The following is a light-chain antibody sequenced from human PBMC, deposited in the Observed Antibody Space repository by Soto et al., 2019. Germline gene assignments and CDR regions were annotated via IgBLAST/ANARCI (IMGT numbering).Light chain of an antibody. CDR2: GAS. J-gene: IGKJ4*01. Sequence: DIQMTQSPSSLSASVGDRVTITCRASQGIRIDLGWFQQRPGKAPKRLIYGASSLQSGVPSRFSGSGSGTEFTLTINSLQSEDFAVYYCQRYNNWPLTFGGGTKVEN. CDR3: QRYNNWPLT. CDR1: QGIRID. V-gene: IGKV1-17*01.